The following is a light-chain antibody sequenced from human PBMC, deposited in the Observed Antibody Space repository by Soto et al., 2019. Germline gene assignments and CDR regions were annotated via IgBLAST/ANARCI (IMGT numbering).Light chain of an antibody. CDR3: QQYDNLPYT. V-gene: IGKV1-33*01. J-gene: IGKJ2*01. CDR1: KDIRNY. Sequence: DIQMTQSPSSLSASIGDRVTITCQASKDIRNYLNWYQQKPGKAPKLLIYDASNLETGVPSRFSGSGSGTDFTFTISSLQPEDFATYYCQQYDNLPYTFGQGTKLEIK. CDR2: DAS.